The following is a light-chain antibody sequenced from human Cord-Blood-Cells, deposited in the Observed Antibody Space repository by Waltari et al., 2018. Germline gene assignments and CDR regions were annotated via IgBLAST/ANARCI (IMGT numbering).Light chain of an antibody. V-gene: IGKV3-20*01. CDR3: QQYGSSIFT. CDR2: GAS. Sequence: DIVLTQAPGTLSLSPGERATLSFRASQSVSSSYLAWYQQKPGQAPRLLIYGASSRATGIPDRFSGSGSGTDFTLTISRLEPEDFAVYYCQQYGSSIFTFGPGTKVDIK. CDR1: QSVSSSY. J-gene: IGKJ3*01.